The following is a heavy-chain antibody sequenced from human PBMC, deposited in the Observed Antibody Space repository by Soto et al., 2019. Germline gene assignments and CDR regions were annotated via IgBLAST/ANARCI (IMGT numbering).Heavy chain of an antibody. Sequence: ASVKVSCKASGGTFSSYAISWVRQAPGQGLEWMGGIIPIFGTANYAQKFQGRVTITADESTSTAYMELSSLRSEDTAVYYCARDPGGTPRIHHYYYGMDVWGQGTTVTVSS. CDR3: ARDPGGTPRIHHYYYGMDV. V-gene: IGHV1-69*13. J-gene: IGHJ6*02. D-gene: IGHD5-18*01. CDR1: GGTFSSYA. CDR2: IIPIFGTA.